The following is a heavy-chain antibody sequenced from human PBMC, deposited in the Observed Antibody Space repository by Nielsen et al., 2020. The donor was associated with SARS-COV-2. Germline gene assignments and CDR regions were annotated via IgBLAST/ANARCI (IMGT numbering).Heavy chain of an antibody. CDR2: ISYDGSNK. CDR1: GFTFSSYG. Sequence: GESLKISCAASGFTFSSYGMHWVRQAPGKGLEWVAVISYDGSNKYYADSVKGRFTISRDNSKNTLYLQMNSLRAEDTAVYYCARDAQDNYDFWSGYYIDYYYGMDVWGQGTTVTVSS. J-gene: IGHJ6*02. CDR3: ARDAQDNYDFWSGYYIDYYYGMDV. V-gene: IGHV3-30*03. D-gene: IGHD3-3*01.